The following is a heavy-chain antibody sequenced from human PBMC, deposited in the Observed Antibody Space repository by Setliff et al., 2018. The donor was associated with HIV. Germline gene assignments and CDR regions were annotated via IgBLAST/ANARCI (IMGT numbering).Heavy chain of an antibody. Sequence: SQTLSLTCTVSGGSISNSRYYWSWIRQPPGKGLEWIGSIYYSGSTYYNPSLKSRVTISVDKSKNKFSLKLSSVTAADTAVYYCATHASTVQDAMDVWGQGTTVTVSS. CDR1: GGSISNSRYY. V-gene: IGHV4-39*01. D-gene: IGHD4-4*01. J-gene: IGHJ6*02. CDR3: ATHASTVQDAMDV. CDR2: IYYSGST.